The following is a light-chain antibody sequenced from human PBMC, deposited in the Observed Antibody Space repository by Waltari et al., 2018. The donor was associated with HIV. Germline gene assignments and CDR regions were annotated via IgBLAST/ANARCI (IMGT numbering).Light chain of an antibody. CDR2: ANN. V-gene: IGLV1-40*01. CDR3: QSYDSSLSGYV. CDR1: SSNIGAGYD. J-gene: IGLJ1*01. Sequence: QSVLTQPPSVSGAPGQRVTISCTGSSSNIGAGYDVHWYQQLPGTAPNLLIYANNSRPSGVPDRFSGSKSGTSASLAVTGLQAEDEADYYCQSYDSSLSGYVFGTGTKVTVL.